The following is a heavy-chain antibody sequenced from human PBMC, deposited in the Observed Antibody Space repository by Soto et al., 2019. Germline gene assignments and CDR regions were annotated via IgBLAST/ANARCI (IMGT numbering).Heavy chain of an antibody. V-gene: IGHV3-23*01. Sequence: EVQLLESGGGLVQPGGSLRLSCAASGFTFSSYAMSWVRQAPGKGLEWVSAISGSGGSTYYADSVKGRFTISRDNSKKTLYLQMNSLRAEDTAVYYCAKDQRSGGSCYDCWGQGTLVTVSS. CDR2: ISGSGGST. D-gene: IGHD2-15*01. J-gene: IGHJ4*02. CDR1: GFTFSSYA. CDR3: AKDQRSGGSCYDC.